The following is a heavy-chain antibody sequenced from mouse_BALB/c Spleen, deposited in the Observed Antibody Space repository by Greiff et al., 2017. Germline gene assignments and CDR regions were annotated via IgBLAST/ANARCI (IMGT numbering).Heavy chain of an antibody. CDR3: ARWVRRNYYAMDY. J-gene: IGHJ4*01. V-gene: IGHV14-1*02. Sequence: EVKLVESGAELVRPGALVKLSCKASGFNIKDYYMHWVKQRPEQGLEWIGWIDPENGNTIYDPKFQGKASITADTSSNTAYLQLSSLTSEDTAVYYCARWVRRNYYAMDYWGQGTSVTVSS. D-gene: IGHD2-14*01. CDR1: GFNIKDYY. CDR2: IDPENGNT.